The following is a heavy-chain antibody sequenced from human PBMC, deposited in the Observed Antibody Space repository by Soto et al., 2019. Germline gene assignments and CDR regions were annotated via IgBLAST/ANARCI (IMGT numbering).Heavy chain of an antibody. J-gene: IGHJ6*02. V-gene: IGHV4-31*03. CDR2: IYYSGST. D-gene: IGHD3-10*01. Sequence: PSETLSLTCTVSVGSISSGGYYWSWIRDHPGKGLEWIGYIYYSGSTYYNPSLKSRVTISVDTSKNQFSLKLSSVTAADAAVYYCARDIVRGDYYYGMDVWGQGPTVTVSS. CDR1: VGSISSGGYY. CDR3: ARDIVRGDYYYGMDV.